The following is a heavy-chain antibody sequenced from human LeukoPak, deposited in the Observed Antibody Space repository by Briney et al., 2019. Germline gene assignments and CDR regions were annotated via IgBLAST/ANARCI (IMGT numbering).Heavy chain of an antibody. CDR2: LYTGGGT. Sequence: PGGSLRLSCAASGFSVRTTYMSWVRQAPGKRLEWVSVLYTGGGTDHADSVKGRFTISRDNSKNTLSLQMNSLRVEDTAIYYCTRSGYRHPYHFDSWGQGTLAIVSS. D-gene: IGHD3-22*01. J-gene: IGHJ4*02. CDR1: GFSVRTTY. CDR3: TRSGYRHPYHFDS. V-gene: IGHV3-53*01.